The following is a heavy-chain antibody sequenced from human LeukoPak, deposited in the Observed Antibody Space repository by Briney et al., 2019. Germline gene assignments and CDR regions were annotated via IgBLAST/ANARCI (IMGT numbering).Heavy chain of an antibody. CDR3: ARESGSMRWFDP. CDR1: CGSISGYY. V-gene: IGHV4-4*07. CDR2: MSTSGNS. D-gene: IGHD6-25*01. J-gene: IGHJ5*02. Sequence: PSETLSLTCTVSCGSISGYYWSWIRQPAGKGLEWIGRMSTSGNSNYIPSLVSRVTMSVDTSKNQFSLNLSSVTAADTAVYYCARESGSMRWFDPWGQGTLVTVSS.